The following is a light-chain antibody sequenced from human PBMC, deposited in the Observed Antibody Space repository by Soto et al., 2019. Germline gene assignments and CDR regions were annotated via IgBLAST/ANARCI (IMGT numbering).Light chain of an antibody. CDR3: SSYTSSSTLYF. J-gene: IGLJ1*01. CDR2: EVR. CDR1: SSDVGASKS. Sequence: QSALTQPASVSGSPGQSITISCTGTSSDVGASKSVSWYQHHPGKAPKLIIFEVRNRPSGVSNRFSGSKSGNTASLTISGLQAEDEAHYYCSSYTSSSTLYFFGSGTKVTVL. V-gene: IGLV2-14*01.